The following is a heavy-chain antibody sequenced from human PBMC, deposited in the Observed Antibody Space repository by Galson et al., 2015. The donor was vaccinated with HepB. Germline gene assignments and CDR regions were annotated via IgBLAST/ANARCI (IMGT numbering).Heavy chain of an antibody. CDR1: GFTFSGYA. CDR2: IRSKPNSHAT. D-gene: IGHD3-22*01. CDR3: TRLGYFDSSGFPIYYYYGMDV. V-gene: IGHV3-73*01. Sequence: SLRLSCAAPGFTFSGYAMHWVRQASGKGLEWVGRIRSKPNSHATAYAASVKGRFTIPRDDSKSTAYLQMNSLKTEDTAVYYCTRLGYFDSSGFPIYYYYGMDVWGQGTTVTVSS. J-gene: IGHJ6*02.